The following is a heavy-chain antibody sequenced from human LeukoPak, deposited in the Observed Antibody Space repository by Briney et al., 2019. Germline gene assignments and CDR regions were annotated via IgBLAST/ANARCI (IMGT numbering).Heavy chain of an antibody. CDR1: GYNFTTYW. D-gene: IGHD3-10*01. CDR2: IDSSDSYT. CDR3: ARHRIPAGGSSDP. Sequence: GESLETLLKGSGYNFTTYWNNWVRQMPGKGLEWMGTIDSSDSYTNYSPSFRGHVTISADKSISTAYPQWSSLKASDSAMYYCARHRIPAGGSSDPWGQGTLVTVSS. J-gene: IGHJ5*02. V-gene: IGHV5-10-1*01.